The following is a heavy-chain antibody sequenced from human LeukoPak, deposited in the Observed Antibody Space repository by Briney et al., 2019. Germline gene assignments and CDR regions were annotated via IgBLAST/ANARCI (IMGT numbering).Heavy chain of an antibody. V-gene: IGHV3-30*02. CDR3: AKDRSRGIVVVVAGFDI. CDR1: GFTFSSYG. Sequence: PGGSLRLSCAASGFTFSSYGMHWVRQAPGKGLEWVAFIRYDGSNKYYADSVKGRFTISRDNSKDTLYLQMNSLRAEDTAVYYCAKDRSRGIVVVVAGFDIWGQGTMVTVSS. CDR2: IRYDGSNK. J-gene: IGHJ3*02. D-gene: IGHD2-15*01.